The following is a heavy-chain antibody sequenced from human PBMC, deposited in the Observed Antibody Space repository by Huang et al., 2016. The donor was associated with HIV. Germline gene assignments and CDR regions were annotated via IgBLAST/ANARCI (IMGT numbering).Heavy chain of an antibody. V-gene: IGHV1-3*01. D-gene: IGHD2-2*01. CDR2: INPGNTQI. J-gene: IGHJ3*01. CDR3: ARAARGDGYQGAFDV. Sequence: QGQLVQSGAEMKKPGASVKLSCKASGYIFTSYAIHWLRRAPGQSLQWLGWINPGNTQIPFSKHFQGRVTISRDTATNTVSLEWSNVSPRDTAVYYCARAARGDGYQGAFDVWGQGTAVTVSS. CDR1: GYIFTSYA.